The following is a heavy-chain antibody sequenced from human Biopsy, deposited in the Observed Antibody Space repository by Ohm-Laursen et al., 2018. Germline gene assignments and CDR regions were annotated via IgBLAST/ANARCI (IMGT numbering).Heavy chain of an antibody. J-gene: IGHJ5*02. CDR1: GGSISSSTTYY. Sequence: SDTLSLTCTVSGGSISSSTTYYWAWLRQPPGKGLEWIGSIYNTETTFYNPSLKSRFTISVDTSTNQFCLKVSSVTAAETALYFCARHPTGFWFDPWGHGTLVTVSS. CDR2: IYNTETT. V-gene: IGHV4-39*01. CDR3: ARHPTGFWFDP.